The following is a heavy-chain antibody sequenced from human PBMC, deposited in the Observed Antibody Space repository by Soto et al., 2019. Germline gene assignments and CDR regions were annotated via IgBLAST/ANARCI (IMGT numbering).Heavy chain of an antibody. J-gene: IGHJ3*02. CDR3: ARDWLSDIVVVPAAMETSYDAFDI. CDR2: IKQDGSEK. CDR1: GFTFSSYW. Sequence: PGGSLRLSCAASGFTFSSYWMSWVRQAPGKGLEWVANIKQDGSEKYYVDSVKGRFTISRDNAKNSLYLQMNSLRAEDTAVYYCARDWLSDIVVVPAAMETSYDAFDIWGQGTMVTVSS. D-gene: IGHD2-2*01. V-gene: IGHV3-7*01.